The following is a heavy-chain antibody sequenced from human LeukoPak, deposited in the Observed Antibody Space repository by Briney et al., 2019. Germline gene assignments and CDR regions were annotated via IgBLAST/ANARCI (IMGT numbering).Heavy chain of an antibody. CDR2: INHSGST. D-gene: IGHD6-13*01. CDR1: GVSFSGCY. V-gene: IGHV4-34*01. Sequence: SETLSLTCAVYGVSFSGCYWSWIRQPPGKGLEWIGEINHSGSTNYNPSLKSRVTISVDTSKNQFSLKLSSVTAADTAVYYCAGGGQQLAPYFDYWGQGTLVTVSS. CDR3: AGGGQQLAPYFDY. J-gene: IGHJ4*02.